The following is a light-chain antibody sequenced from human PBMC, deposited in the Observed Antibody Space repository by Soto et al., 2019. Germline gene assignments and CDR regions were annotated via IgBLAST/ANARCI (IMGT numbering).Light chain of an antibody. Sequence: QSVLPQPASVSGSPGQSITISCTGTSSDVGSYNLVSWYQQHPGKAPKLMIYEVSKRPSGVSNRFSGSKSGNTASLTISGLQAEDEADYYCCSYAGSSTFAFYVFGTGTKVTVL. CDR2: EVS. CDR3: CSYAGSSTFAFYV. CDR1: SSDVGSYNL. J-gene: IGLJ1*01. V-gene: IGLV2-23*02.